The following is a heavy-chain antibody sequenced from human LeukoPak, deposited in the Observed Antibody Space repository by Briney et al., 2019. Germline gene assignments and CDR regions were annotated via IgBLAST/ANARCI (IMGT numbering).Heavy chain of an antibody. V-gene: IGHV3-66*01. CDR1: GFTVSSNY. D-gene: IGHD2-8*02. Sequence: GGSLRLSCAASGFTVSSNYMSWVRQAPGKGLEGVSVIYSGGSTYYADSVKGRFTISRDNSKNTLYLQMNSLRAEDTAVYYCARDVRIGRGVDYWGQGTLVTVSS. CDR2: IYSGGST. CDR3: ARDVRIGRGVDY. J-gene: IGHJ4*02.